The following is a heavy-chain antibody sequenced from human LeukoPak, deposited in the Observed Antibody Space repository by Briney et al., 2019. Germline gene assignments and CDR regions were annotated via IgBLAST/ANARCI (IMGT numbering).Heavy chain of an antibody. CDR3: ARGVWYDGYFDY. D-gene: IGHD3-16*01. CDR1: GYSISSGYC. J-gene: IGHJ4*02. V-gene: IGHV4-38-2*02. Sequence: SETLSLTCTVSGYSISSGYCWGWIRPPPGKGLEGIGTIYNSGSTDYNASLESRVTISGETSKNQVSLKVSSVTAADTAVYYCARGVWYDGYFDYWGQGTLVTVSS. CDR2: IYNSGST.